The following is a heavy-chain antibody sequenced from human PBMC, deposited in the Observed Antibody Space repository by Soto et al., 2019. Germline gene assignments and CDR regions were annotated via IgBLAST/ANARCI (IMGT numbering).Heavy chain of an antibody. CDR2: IRDRAYNYAT. CDR3: TRLISAAQDY. V-gene: IGHV3-73*01. CDR1: GFVFKDSS. J-gene: IGHJ4*02. Sequence: QPGGSLRLSCAASGFVFKDSSIHWVRQASGKGLEWVGRIRDRAYNYATSYAASVKGRFTISRDDSSNTAFLQMNSLKTEDTAIYYCTRLISAAQDYWGQGTRVTVSS. D-gene: IGHD3-22*01.